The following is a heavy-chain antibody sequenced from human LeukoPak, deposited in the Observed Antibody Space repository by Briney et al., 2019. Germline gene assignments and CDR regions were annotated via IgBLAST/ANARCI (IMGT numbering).Heavy chain of an antibody. CDR1: GGSFSGYY. D-gene: IGHD3-10*01. J-gene: IGHJ6*03. V-gene: IGHV4-34*01. Sequence: ASETLSLTCAVYGGSFSGYYWSWIRQPPGKGLEWIGEINHSGSTNYNPSLKSRVTISVDTSKNQSSLKLSSVTAADTAVYYCAREGRSVVRGVIAPAIDYYYYYMDVWGKATTVTVSS. CDR2: INHSGST. CDR3: AREGRSVVRGVIAPAIDYYYYYMDV.